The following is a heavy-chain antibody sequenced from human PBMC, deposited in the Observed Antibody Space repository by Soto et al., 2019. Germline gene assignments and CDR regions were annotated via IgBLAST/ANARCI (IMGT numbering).Heavy chain of an antibody. CDR1: GFTFSSYA. Sequence: PGGSLRLSCAASGFTFSSYAMSWVRQATGKGLEWVSAISGSGGSTYYADSVKGRFTVSRDNSKNTLYLQMNSLRADDTAVYYCAKLTAMVKVDYWGQGTLVTVSS. CDR3: AKLTAMVKVDY. V-gene: IGHV3-23*01. CDR2: ISGSGGST. D-gene: IGHD5-18*01. J-gene: IGHJ4*02.